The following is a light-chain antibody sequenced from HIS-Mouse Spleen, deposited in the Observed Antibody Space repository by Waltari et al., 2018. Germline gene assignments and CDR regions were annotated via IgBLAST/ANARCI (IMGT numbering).Light chain of an antibody. Sequence: DIKLTQFPSTLSASVGDRVAITCRASQSISSWLAWYQQKPGKAPKLLIYKASSLESGVPSRFSGSGSGTEFTLTISSLQPDDFATYYCQQYNSYWTFGQGTKVEIK. CDR2: KAS. V-gene: IGKV1-5*03. CDR1: QSISSW. J-gene: IGKJ1*01. CDR3: QQYNSYWT.